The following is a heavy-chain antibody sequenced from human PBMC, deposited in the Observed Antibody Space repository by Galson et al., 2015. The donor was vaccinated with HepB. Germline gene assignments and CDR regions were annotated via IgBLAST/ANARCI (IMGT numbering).Heavy chain of an antibody. D-gene: IGHD3-3*01. Sequence: SLRLSCAASGFTFSSYAMHWVRQAPGKGLEWVAVISYDGSNKYYADSVKGRFTISRNNSKNTLYLQMNSLRAEDTAVYYCARDVPGDFWSGYFDYWGQGTLVTVSS. CDR3: ARDVPGDFWSGYFDY. V-gene: IGHV3-30-3*01. J-gene: IGHJ4*02. CDR1: GFTFSSYA. CDR2: ISYDGSNK.